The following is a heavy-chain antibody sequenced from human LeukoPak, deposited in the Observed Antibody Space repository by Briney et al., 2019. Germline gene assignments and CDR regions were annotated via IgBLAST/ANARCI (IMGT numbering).Heavy chain of an antibody. D-gene: IGHD3-3*01. CDR2: IASDGSYT. V-gene: IGHV3-30*04. CDR1: GFVFSIYA. CDR3: AREGTYSDYWSGYFEY. Sequence: GGSLRLSCEGSGFVFSIYAIHWIRQSPDRGLEWVAVIASDGSYTDYVHSLKDRFTISRDNSKNTVYLDVTSLTPEDAAVYYCAREGTYSDYWSGYFEYWGQGTRVIVSS. J-gene: IGHJ4*02.